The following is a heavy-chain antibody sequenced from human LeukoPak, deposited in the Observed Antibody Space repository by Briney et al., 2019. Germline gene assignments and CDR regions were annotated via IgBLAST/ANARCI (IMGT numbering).Heavy chain of an antibody. CDR2: IYYSGST. D-gene: IGHD2/OR15-2a*01. J-gene: IGHJ4*02. V-gene: IGHV4-30-4*01. CDR1: GXSISSGDYY. CDR3: ARARSNTFDY. Sequence: PSETLSLTCTVSGXSISSGDYYWSWIRQPPGKGLEWIGYIYYSGSTYYNPSLKSRVTISVDTSKNQFSLKLSSVTVADTAVYYCARARSNTFDYWGQGTLVTVSS.